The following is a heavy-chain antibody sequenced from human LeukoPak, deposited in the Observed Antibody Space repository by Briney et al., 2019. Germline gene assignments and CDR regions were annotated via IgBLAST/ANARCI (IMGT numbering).Heavy chain of an antibody. CDR2: IHYSGNT. CDR3: ARVDDTSGYFYKFDY. Sequence: SETLSLTCSVSGGSISNYYWSWIRQPPGKGLEWVAYIHYSGNTNYNPSLKSRVIISVDTSKNQFSLKLASVTAADTAVYYCARVDDTSGYFYKFDYWAREPWSPSPQ. D-gene: IGHD3-22*01. V-gene: IGHV4-59*01. J-gene: IGHJ4*02. CDR1: GGSISNYY.